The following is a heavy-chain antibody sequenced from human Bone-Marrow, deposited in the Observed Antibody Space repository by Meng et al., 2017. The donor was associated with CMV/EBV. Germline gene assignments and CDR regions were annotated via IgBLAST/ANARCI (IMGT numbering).Heavy chain of an antibody. Sequence: GESLKISCAASGFTFSSYGMHWVRQAPGKGLEWVAVIWYDGSNKYYADSVKGRFTISRDNSKNTLYLQMNSLRAEDTAVYYCARAIRGRNIVVVPAASPWGQGTLVTVSS. CDR1: GFTFSSYG. CDR2: IWYDGSNK. J-gene: IGHJ5*02. D-gene: IGHD2-2*01. V-gene: IGHV3-33*01. CDR3: ARAIRGRNIVVVPAASP.